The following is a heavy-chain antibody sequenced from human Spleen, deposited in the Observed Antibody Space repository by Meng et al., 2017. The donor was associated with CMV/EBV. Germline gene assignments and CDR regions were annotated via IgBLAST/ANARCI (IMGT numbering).Heavy chain of an antibody. CDR2: INPSGSST. J-gene: IGHJ4*02. CDR1: GYTFTSYY. V-gene: IGHV1-46*01. Sequence: ASVKVSCKASGYTFTSYYMHWVRQAPGQGLEWMGIINPSGSSTNYAQKFQGRVTMTRDTSTSTVYMELSSLRSDDTAVYYCARQTGTGFVDYWGQGTLVTVSS. CDR3: ARQTGTGFVDY. D-gene: IGHD1-7*01.